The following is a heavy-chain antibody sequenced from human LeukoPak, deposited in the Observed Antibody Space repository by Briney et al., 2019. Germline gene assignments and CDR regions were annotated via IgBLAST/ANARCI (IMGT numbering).Heavy chain of an antibody. D-gene: IGHD3-10*01. CDR1: GFTFSSYS. CDR2: LSSSNTI. V-gene: IGHV3-48*04. CDR3: ARAPGGSGSYLDY. J-gene: IGHJ4*02. Sequence: GGSLRLSCAASGFTFSSYSMNWVRQAPGKGLEWLSYLSSSNTISYADSVKGRFTISRDNAKNSLYLQMSSLRAEDTAVYYCARAPGGSGSYLDYWGQGTLVTVSS.